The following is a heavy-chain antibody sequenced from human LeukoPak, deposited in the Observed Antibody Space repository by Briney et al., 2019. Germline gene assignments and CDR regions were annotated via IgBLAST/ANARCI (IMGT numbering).Heavy chain of an antibody. V-gene: IGHV3-23*01. J-gene: IGHJ4*02. CDR3: AKGSYGGYCSGGSCYQIDY. D-gene: IGHD2-15*01. Sequence: PGGSLRLSCAASGFTFNMYAMSWVRQAPGKGLEWVSTIGGSGGSTFYADSVKGRFTISRDNSKNTLYLQVNSLRAEDTALYYCAKGSYGGYCSGGSCYQIDYWGQGTLVTVSS. CDR1: GFTFNMYA. CDR2: IGGSGGST.